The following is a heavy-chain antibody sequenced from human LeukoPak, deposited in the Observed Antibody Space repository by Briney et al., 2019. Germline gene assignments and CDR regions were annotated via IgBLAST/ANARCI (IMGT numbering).Heavy chain of an antibody. J-gene: IGHJ4*02. CDR3: ARHCSSTSCYGPRSDY. Sequence: PSETLSLTCTVSGGSISSGSYYWSWIRQPAGKGLEWIGRIYTSGSTNYNPSLKSRVTISVDTSKNQFSLKLSSVTAADTAVYYCARHCSSTSCYGPRSDYWGQGTLVTVSS. V-gene: IGHV4-61*02. CDR1: GGSISSGSYY. D-gene: IGHD2-2*01. CDR2: IYTSGST.